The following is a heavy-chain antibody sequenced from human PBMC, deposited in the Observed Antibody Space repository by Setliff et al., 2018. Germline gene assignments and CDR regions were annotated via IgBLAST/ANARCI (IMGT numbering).Heavy chain of an antibody. CDR2: IYHSGST. V-gene: IGHV4-39*07. CDR3: ARDWWEDGYSTIEEFRVRWFDP. Sequence: PSETLSLTCTVSGGSISSSSYYWGWIRQPPGKGLEWIGSIYHSGSTYYNPSLKSRVTISVDTSKNQFSLKLSSVTAADTAVYYCARDWWEDGYSTIEEFRVRWFDPWGQGTLVTVSS. CDR1: GGSISSSSYY. J-gene: IGHJ5*02. D-gene: IGHD5-12*01.